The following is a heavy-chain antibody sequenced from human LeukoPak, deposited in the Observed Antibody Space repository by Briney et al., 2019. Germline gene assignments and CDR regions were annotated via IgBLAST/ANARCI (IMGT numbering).Heavy chain of an antibody. V-gene: IGHV4-61*02. CDR2: IYTSGST. Sequence: SETLSLTCTVSGGSISSGSYYWSWIRQPAGKGLEWIGRIYTSGSTNYNPSLKSRVTISVDTSKNQFSLKLSSVTAADTAVYYCARDRVGATGDYYYYYMDVWGKGTTVTVSS. CDR3: ARDRVGATGDYYYYYMDV. CDR1: GGSISSGSYY. D-gene: IGHD1-26*01. J-gene: IGHJ6*03.